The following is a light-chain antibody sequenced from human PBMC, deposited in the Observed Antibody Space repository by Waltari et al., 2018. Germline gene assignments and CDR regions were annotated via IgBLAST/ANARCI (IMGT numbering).Light chain of an antibody. CDR3: QQRSNWPRT. Sequence: EIVLTQSPDTLSLSPGERATLSCRASQSVTNSLAWYQQKPGQDPRLLSYSASNSATCVAAMFSGSGSATDFTLTISSLEPEDCAVYYCQQRSNWPRTFGQGTKVESK. CDR1: QSVTNS. CDR2: SAS. J-gene: IGKJ1*01. V-gene: IGKV3-11*01.